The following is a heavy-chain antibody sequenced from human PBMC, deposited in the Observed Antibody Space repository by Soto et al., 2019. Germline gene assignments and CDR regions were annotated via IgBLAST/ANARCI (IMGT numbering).Heavy chain of an antibody. CDR2: ISYDGSNK. CDR1: GFTFSSYG. V-gene: IGHV3-30*18. Sequence: QVQLVESGGGVVQPGRSLRLSCAASGFTFSSYGMHWVRQAPGKGLEWVAVISYDGSNKYYADSVKGRFTISRDNSKNTLYLQMNSLRAEDTAVYYCAKEHYSSLPRIGYYYYGMDVWGQGTTVTVSS. J-gene: IGHJ6*02. CDR3: AKEHYSSLPRIGYYYYGMDV. D-gene: IGHD6-6*01.